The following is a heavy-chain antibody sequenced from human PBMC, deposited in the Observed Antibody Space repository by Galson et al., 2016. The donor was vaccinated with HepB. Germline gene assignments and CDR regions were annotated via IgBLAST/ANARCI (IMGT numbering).Heavy chain of an antibody. CDR3: ARRFRYTYGPPYGMDV. Sequence: ETLSLTCTVSGGSISSSSYYWGWIRQPPGKGLEWIGSIYYSGSTYYNPSLQRRVTISVDTSKNQFSLKMSSVTAADTAVYYCARRFRYTYGPPYGMDVWGQGTTVTVSS. J-gene: IGHJ6*02. D-gene: IGHD5-18*01. V-gene: IGHV4-39*01. CDR2: IYYSGST. CDR1: GGSISSSSYY.